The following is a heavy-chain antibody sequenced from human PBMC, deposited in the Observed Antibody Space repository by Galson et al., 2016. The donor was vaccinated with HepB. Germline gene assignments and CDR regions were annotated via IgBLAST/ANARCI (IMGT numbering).Heavy chain of an antibody. V-gene: IGHV3-23*01. CDR2: ISASGGSE. CDR1: GLSLSPYA. Sequence: SLRLSCAGSGLSLSPYAMSWGRQAPGKGLEWVSGISASGGSETYADSVRGRFIISRDNSNNKLFLQMNSLTTEDTAIYFCAKDRLSGHGDYSWGIFDIWGRGTLVTVSS. D-gene: IGHD4-17*01. CDR3: AKDRLSGHGDYSWGIFDI. J-gene: IGHJ2*01.